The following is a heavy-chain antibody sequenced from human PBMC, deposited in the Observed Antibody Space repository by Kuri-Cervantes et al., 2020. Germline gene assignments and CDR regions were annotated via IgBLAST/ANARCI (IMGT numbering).Heavy chain of an antibody. Sequence: SVNVSCKASGGTFRSYAIRWVRQAPGQGLEWMGGIIPIFGTANYAQKFQGRATITTDESTSTAYMELSSLRSEDTAVYYCARGGPAGSGWLNAFDIWGQGTMVTVSS. CDR1: GGTFRSYA. J-gene: IGHJ3*02. CDR3: ARGGPAGSGWLNAFDI. V-gene: IGHV1-69*05. D-gene: IGHD6-19*01. CDR2: IIPIFGTA.